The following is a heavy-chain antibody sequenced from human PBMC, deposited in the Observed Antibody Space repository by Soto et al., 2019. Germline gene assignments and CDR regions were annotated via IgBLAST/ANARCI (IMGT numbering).Heavy chain of an antibody. V-gene: IGHV3-23*01. CDR2: VTVTGGST. D-gene: IGHD1-1*01. CDR1: GSSFNTYG. Sequence: VGSLRLSCAASGSSFNTYGVTCVRHAPGKGLEWVSTVTVTGGSTYYADSVKGRFTISRDRSNYTVSLQLNSLRVEDTAQRYSGGQRSPAGWFHPWGQTTLVTVSS. J-gene: IGHJ5*02. CDR3: GGQRSPAGWFHP.